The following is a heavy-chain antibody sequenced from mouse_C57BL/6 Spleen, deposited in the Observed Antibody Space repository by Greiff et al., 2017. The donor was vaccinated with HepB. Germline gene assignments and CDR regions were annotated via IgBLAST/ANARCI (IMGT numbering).Heavy chain of an antibody. J-gene: IGHJ4*01. D-gene: IGHD4-1*01. CDR2: ISDGGSYT. Sequence: EVQRVESGGGLVKPGGSLKLSCAASGFTFSSYAMSWVRQTPEKRLEWVATISDGGSYTYYPDNVKGRFTISRDNAKNNLYLQMSHLKSEDTAMYYCAREGWDDAMDYWGQGTSVTVSS. CDR3: AREGWDDAMDY. CDR1: GFTFSSYA. V-gene: IGHV5-4*01.